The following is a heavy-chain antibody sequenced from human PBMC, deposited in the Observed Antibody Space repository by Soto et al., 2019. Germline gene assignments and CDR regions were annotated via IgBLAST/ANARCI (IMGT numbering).Heavy chain of an antibody. CDR1: GYTFSNYG. CDR3: ARVVPGAEAWFGP. CDR2: ISLYSDGT. D-gene: IGHD2-2*01. V-gene: IGHV1-18*01. Sequence: ASVKGSCKTSGYTFSNYGITWVRQAPGQPLEWLGWISLYSDGTNYAQKFQGRVSMTTDTSTTTAYMELRSLRSDDTAVYYCARVVPGAEAWFGPWGQGTLVTVSS. J-gene: IGHJ5*02.